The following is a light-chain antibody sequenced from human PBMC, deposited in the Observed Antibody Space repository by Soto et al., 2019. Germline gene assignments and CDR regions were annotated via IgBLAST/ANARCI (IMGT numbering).Light chain of an antibody. CDR1: QNIRVW. CDR2: DAS. J-gene: IGKJ2*01. Sequence: DIQMTQSPSTLSASVGDGVTITCRASQNIRVWLAWYQQRPGKAPKFLIYDASSLETWVPSRFSGSGSWTEFTLTIRSLQPDDFATYYCQQYDSSYPTFGQGTKLEIK. V-gene: IGKV1-5*01. CDR3: QQYDSSYPT.